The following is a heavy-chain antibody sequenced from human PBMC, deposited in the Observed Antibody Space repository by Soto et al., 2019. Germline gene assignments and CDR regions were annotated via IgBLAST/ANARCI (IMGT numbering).Heavy chain of an antibody. V-gene: IGHV4-59*01. Sequence: SETLSLTCTVCGGSISSYYWSWIRQHSGKGLQWIEYIYYSGSTNYNPSLKSRVTISVYTSKIQFSLKLSSVTAADTAVYYCARKGYSYGSYYYYYGMDVWGQGTTVTVSS. CDR3: ARKGYSYGSYYYYYGMDV. CDR1: GGSISSYY. D-gene: IGHD5-18*01. CDR2: IYYSGST. J-gene: IGHJ6*02.